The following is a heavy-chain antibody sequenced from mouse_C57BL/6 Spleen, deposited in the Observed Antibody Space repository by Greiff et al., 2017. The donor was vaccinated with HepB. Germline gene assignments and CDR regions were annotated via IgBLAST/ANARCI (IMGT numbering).Heavy chain of an antibody. Sequence: VQLQQSGPELVKPGASVKISCKASGYAFSSSWMNWVKQRPGKGLEWIGRIYPGDGDTNYNGKFKGKATLTADKSSSTAYMQLSSLTSEDSAVYFCARSGDEDHYNDDWGQGTTLTVSS. V-gene: IGHV1-82*01. CDR2: IYPGDGDT. D-gene: IGHD1-2*01. J-gene: IGHJ2*01. CDR3: ARSGDEDHYNDD. CDR1: GYAFSSSW.